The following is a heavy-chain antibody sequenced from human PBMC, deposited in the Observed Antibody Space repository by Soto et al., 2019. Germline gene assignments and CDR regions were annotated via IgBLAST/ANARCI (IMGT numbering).Heavy chain of an antibody. Sequence: PGGSLRLSCAASGFTFSSYGMHWVRQAPGKWLEWVAVISYDGSNKYYADSVKGRFTISRDNSKNTLYLQMNSLRAEDTAVYYCAKDVLRFLEWLAFYGMDVWGQGTTVTVSS. J-gene: IGHJ6*02. CDR2: ISYDGSNK. D-gene: IGHD3-3*01. CDR1: GFTFSSYG. V-gene: IGHV3-30*18. CDR3: AKDVLRFLEWLAFYGMDV.